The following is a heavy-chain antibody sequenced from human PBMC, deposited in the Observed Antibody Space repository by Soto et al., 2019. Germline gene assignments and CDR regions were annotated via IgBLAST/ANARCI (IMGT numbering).Heavy chain of an antibody. Sequence: QVQLVQSGAEVKKPGASVKVSCKASGYTFTSYGISWVRQAPGQGLEWMGWISAYNGNTNYAQKLQGRVTMTTDTSTSTAYMELRSLRSDDTAVYYCARDQPHMVRGVIITVYGFDPWDQGTLVTVSS. CDR2: ISAYNGNT. J-gene: IGHJ5*02. D-gene: IGHD3-10*01. V-gene: IGHV1-18*01. CDR3: ARDQPHMVRGVIITVYGFDP. CDR1: GYTFTSYG.